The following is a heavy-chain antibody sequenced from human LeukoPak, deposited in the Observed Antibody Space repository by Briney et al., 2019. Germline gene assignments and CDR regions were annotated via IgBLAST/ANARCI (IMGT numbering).Heavy chain of an antibody. J-gene: IGHJ4*02. CDR2: IASDGSST. CDR3: ARGRPHGNDY. V-gene: IGHV3-74*01. Sequence: GGSLRLSCAASGFTFSSYWMNWVRQAPGKGLVWVSRIASDGSSTSYADSVKGRFSISRDNAKNTLYLQMNSLRVEDTAVYYCARGRPHGNDYWGQGTLVTVSS. CDR1: GFTFSSYW. D-gene: IGHD4-23*01.